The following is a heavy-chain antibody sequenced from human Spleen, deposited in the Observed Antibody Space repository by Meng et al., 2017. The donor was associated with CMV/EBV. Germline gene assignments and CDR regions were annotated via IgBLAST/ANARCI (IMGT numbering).Heavy chain of an antibody. V-gene: IGHV3-30*02. CDR3: AKTSLDYRVFGMDV. CDR1: GFAFSNYV. Sequence: GGSLRLSCAASGFAFSNYVMHWVRQAPGKGLEWVAFIHYDGRDKYYADSVKGRFTVSRDNSNNTLYLQMNSLRGEDTGVYYCAKTSLDYRVFGMDVWGQGTTVTVSS. CDR2: IHYDGRDK. D-gene: IGHD4-11*01. J-gene: IGHJ6*02.